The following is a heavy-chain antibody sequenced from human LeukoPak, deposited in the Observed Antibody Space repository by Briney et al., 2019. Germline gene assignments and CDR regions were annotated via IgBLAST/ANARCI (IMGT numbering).Heavy chain of an antibody. V-gene: IGHV3-15*01. D-gene: IGHD5-12*01. CDR3: AFSGYSGWFDP. CDR2: IKSQTDGGST. CDR1: RFTFANAW. Sequence: GGSLRLSCAASRFTFANAWMSWVRQAPGKGLEWVGRIKSQTDGGSTDYAAPVKGRFVISRDDSKTTLYLQMNRLKTEDTAVYYCAFSGYSGWFDPWGQGTLVTVSS. J-gene: IGHJ5*02.